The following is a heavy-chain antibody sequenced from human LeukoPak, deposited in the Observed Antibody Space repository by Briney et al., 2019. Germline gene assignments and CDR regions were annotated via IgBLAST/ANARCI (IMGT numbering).Heavy chain of an antibody. D-gene: IGHD3-10*01. J-gene: IGHJ3*02. CDR3: ARLGVTQDAFDI. CDR2: ISSTGST. CDR1: GGSISSGGYS. V-gene: IGHV4-30-4*07. Sequence: SETLSLTCAVSGGSISSGGYSWSWIRQPPGKGLEWIGYISSTGSTYYNPSLKSRLSISLDTSKNQFSLNLSSVTAADTAVFYCARLGVTQDAFDIWGQGTMVTVSS.